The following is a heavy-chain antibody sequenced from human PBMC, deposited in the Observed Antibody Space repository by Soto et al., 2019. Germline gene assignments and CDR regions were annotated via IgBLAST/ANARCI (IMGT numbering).Heavy chain of an antibody. CDR3: GRGYPYYGSGRRIGRYGMDV. Sequence: PSETLSLTCAVYGGSFSGYYWSWIRQPPGKGLEWIGEINHSGSTNYNPSLKSRVTISVDTSKNQFSLKLSSVTAADTAVYYCGRGYPYYGSGRRIGRYGMDVWGQGTTVTVSS. CDR1: GGSFSGYY. V-gene: IGHV4-34*01. J-gene: IGHJ6*02. CDR2: INHSGST. D-gene: IGHD3-10*01.